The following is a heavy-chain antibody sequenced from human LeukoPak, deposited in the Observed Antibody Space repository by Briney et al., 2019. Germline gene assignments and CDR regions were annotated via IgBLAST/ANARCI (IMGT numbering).Heavy chain of an antibody. CDR1: AYSISSGYY. D-gene: IGHD3/OR15-3a*01. V-gene: IGHV4-38-2*02. J-gene: IGHJ4*02. Sequence: PSETLSLTCTVSAYSISSGYYWGWIRQPPGKGLEWIGSIYYSGSTYYNPSLKSRVTISVDTSKNQFSLKLSSVTAADTAVYYCARTRSGSGLVIIDYWGQGTLVTVSS. CDR2: IYYSGST. CDR3: ARTRSGSGLVIIDY.